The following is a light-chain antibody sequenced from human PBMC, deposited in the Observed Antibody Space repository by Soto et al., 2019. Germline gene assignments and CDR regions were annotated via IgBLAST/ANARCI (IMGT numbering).Light chain of an antibody. CDR1: RSVSASY. V-gene: IGKV3-20*01. CDR2: GAS. J-gene: IGKJ2*01. CDR3: QQSDTSAT. Sequence: EIVLTQSPGTLSLSPGERATLSCRASRSVSASYLAWYQQKPGQAPRLLIYGASSRATGFPDRFSGSGSGTDFTLTISRLEPEDSAVYYCQQSDTSATFGQGTKLEI.